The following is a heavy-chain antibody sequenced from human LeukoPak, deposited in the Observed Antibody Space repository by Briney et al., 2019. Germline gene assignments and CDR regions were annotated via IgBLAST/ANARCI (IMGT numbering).Heavy chain of an antibody. CDR2: IYYSGST. Sequence: SETLSLTCTVSGGSISSYYWSWIRQPPGKGLEWIGYIYYSGSTNYNPSLKSRVTISVDTSKNQFSLKLSSVTAADTAVYYCASLPWTLQSFFDYWGQGTLVTVSS. D-gene: IGHD3/OR15-3a*01. V-gene: IGHV4-59*08. J-gene: IGHJ4*02. CDR1: GGSISSYY. CDR3: ASLPWTLQSFFDY.